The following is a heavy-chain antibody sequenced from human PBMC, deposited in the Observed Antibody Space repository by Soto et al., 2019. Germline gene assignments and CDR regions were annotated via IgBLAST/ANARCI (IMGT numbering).Heavy chain of an antibody. J-gene: IGHJ5*02. CDR2: IKVDSGYT. D-gene: IGHD3-9*01. V-gene: IGHV1-18*04. CDR1: GYPFIKYG. Sequence: QLQLVQSAAEVKKPGASVRVSCKAYGYPFIKYGISWIRQAPEQGLEWMGWIKVDSGYTNYAQKFQGRVTMTADTSSDTAFMELRSLRLDDTVVYFCATSYDTGVDPWGQGTLVSVSS. CDR3: ATSYDTGVDP.